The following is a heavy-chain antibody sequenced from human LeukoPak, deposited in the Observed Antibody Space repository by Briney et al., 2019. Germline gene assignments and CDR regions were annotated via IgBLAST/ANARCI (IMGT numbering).Heavy chain of an antibody. Sequence: GRSLRLSCAASGFTFSSYAMHWVRQAPGKGLEWVAVISYDGSDKYYADSVKGRFSISRDNSKNTLYLQMNSLRAEDTAVFYCAKEGGLYDSSGYPYFFDYWGQGALVTVSS. CDR3: AKEGGLYDSSGYPYFFDY. V-gene: IGHV3-30*04. CDR2: ISYDGSDK. CDR1: GFTFSSYA. D-gene: IGHD3-22*01. J-gene: IGHJ4*02.